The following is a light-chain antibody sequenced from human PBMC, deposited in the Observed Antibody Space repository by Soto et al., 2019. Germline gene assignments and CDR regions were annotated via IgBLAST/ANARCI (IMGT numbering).Light chain of an antibody. Sequence: QSVLRQPPSVSGAPGQRVTISCTGSSSDIGAGYDVHWYQQVPGTAPRLLIYGNINRPSGVPDRFSGSKSGTSASLAITGLQAEDEADYYCQSYDSSLTGSKVFGTGTKVTVL. CDR1: SSDIGAGYD. CDR3: QSYDSSLTGSKV. V-gene: IGLV1-40*01. J-gene: IGLJ1*01. CDR2: GNI.